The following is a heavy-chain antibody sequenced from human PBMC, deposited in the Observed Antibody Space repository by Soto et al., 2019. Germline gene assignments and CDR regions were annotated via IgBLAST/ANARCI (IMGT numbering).Heavy chain of an antibody. CDR3: VKSIAVALSAAFDI. CDR1: KFNFSASA. D-gene: IGHD6-19*01. Sequence: PGGSLRLSCSASKFNFSASAMGWVRRAPGKGLEWVSGVSGSGRTTYYGDSVKGHFSISRDNSKNMLFLEMNSLVVEDTAIYFCVKSIAVALSAAFDIWGQGTMVTVSS. J-gene: IGHJ3*02. CDR2: VSGSGRTT. V-gene: IGHV3-23*01.